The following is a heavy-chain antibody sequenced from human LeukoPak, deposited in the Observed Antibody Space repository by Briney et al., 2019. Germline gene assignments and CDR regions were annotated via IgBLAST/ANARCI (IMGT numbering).Heavy chain of an antibody. CDR1: GYTFTGYY. CDR3: ASRDGTYDYYYYMDV. CDR2: INPNSGGT. J-gene: IGHJ6*03. V-gene: IGHV1-2*02. D-gene: IGHD5-24*01. Sequence: GASVKVSCKASGYTFTGYYMHWVRQAPGQGLEWMGWINPNSGGTNYAQKFQGRVTMTRDTSISTAYMELSRLRSDDTAVYYCASRDGTYDYYYYMDVWGKGTTVTVSS.